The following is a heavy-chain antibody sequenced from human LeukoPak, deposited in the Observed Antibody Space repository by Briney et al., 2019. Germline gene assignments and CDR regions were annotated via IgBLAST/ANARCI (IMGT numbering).Heavy chain of an antibody. CDR3: ARTGYDILTGYRYYYYCMDV. D-gene: IGHD3-9*01. V-gene: IGHV4-34*01. CDR1: GGSFSGYY. CDR2: INHSGST. Sequence: SETLSLTCAVYGGSFSGYYWSWIRQPPGKGLEWIGEINHSGSTNYNPSLKSRVTISVDTSKNQFSLKLSSVTAADTAVYYCARTGYDILTGYRYYYYCMDVWGKGTTVTASS. J-gene: IGHJ6*03.